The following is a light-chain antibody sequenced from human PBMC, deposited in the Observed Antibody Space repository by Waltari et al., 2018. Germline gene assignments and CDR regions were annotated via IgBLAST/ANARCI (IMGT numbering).Light chain of an antibody. J-gene: IGKJ1*01. V-gene: IGKV1-39*01. Sequence: DIQMTQSPSSLSASVGDRVAITCRASQSISTYLNWYQQRPGKAPKLLSYAASSLQSGVPSRFSGSGSGTDFTLTITSLRPEDFATYFCQQSSSTPGTFGQGTKVEIK. CDR2: AAS. CDR1: QSISTY. CDR3: QQSSSTPGT.